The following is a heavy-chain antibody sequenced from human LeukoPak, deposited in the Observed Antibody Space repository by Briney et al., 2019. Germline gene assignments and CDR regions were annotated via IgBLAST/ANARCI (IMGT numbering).Heavy chain of an antibody. D-gene: IGHD6-6*01. V-gene: IGHV4-59*12. CDR2: IYHSGST. CDR1: GGSINSDY. J-gene: IGHJ5*02. Sequence: SGPTLVKPSETLSLTCSVSGGSINSDYWNWIRQPPGKGLEWIGYIYHSGSTNYNPSLKSRVTISVDTSKNQFSLKLSSVTAADTAVYYCARVKKLASSIAARRGRYNWFDPWGQGTLVTVSS. CDR3: ARVKKLASSIAARRGRYNWFDP.